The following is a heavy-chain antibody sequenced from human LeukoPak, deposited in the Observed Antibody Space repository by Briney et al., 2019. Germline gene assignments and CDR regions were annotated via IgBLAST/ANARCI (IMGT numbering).Heavy chain of an antibody. D-gene: IGHD2-2*01. V-gene: IGHV3-21*01. CDR2: ISSSSSYI. CDR1: GFTFSSYS. CDR3: ARDGGSTSCYQ. J-gene: IGHJ4*02. Sequence: GGSLRLSCAAFGFTFSSYSMNWVRQAPGKGLEWVSSISSSSSYIYYADSVKGRFTISRDNAKNSLYLQMNSLRAEDTAVYYCARDGGSTSCYQWGQGTLVTVSS.